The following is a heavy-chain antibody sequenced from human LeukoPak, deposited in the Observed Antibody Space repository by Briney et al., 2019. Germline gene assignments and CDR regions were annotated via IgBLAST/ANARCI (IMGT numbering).Heavy chain of an antibody. CDR1: GYTFTSYA. CDR3: ARAYCSGGSCPGVFDY. J-gene: IGHJ4*02. Sequence: ASVTVSCKASGYTFTSYAMHWVRQAPGQRLEWMGWMNPNSGNTGYAQKFQGRVTMTRNTSISTAYMELSSLRSEDTAVYYCARAYCSGGSCPGVFDYWGQGTLVTVSS. CDR2: MNPNSGNT. V-gene: IGHV1-8*02. D-gene: IGHD2-15*01.